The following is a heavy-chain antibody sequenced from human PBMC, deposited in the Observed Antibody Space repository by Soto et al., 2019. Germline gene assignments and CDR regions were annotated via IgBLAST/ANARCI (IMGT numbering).Heavy chain of an antibody. V-gene: IGHV1-18*04. J-gene: IGHJ6*02. Sequence: VKVSCKASGYTFNTYFIHWVRQAPGQGLEWMGWISGYNGDTNYAQKFQGRVSMTIDTSTTTAYMELRSLTSDDTAVYYCAKNEQPPYYYYGLDVWGQGTKVTV. CDR1: GYTFNTYF. CDR3: AKNEQPPYYYYGLDV. CDR2: ISGYNGDT. D-gene: IGHD6-13*01.